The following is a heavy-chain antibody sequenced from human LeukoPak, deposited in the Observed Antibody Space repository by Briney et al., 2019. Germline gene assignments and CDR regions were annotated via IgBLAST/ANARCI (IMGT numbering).Heavy chain of an antibody. CDR1: GYTFTSYG. CDR2: ISAYNGNT. CDR3: ARGKYQLLLAGMDV. V-gene: IGHV1-18*01. D-gene: IGHD2-2*01. J-gene: IGHJ6*02. Sequence: ASVKVSCKASGYTFTSYGISWVRQAPGQGLEWMGWISAYNGNTNYAQKLQGRVTMTTDTSTSTAHMELRSLRSDDTAVYYCARGKYQLLLAGMDVWGQGTTVTVSS.